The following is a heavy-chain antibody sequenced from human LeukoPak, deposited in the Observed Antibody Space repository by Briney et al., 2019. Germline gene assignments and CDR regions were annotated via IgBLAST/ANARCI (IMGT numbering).Heavy chain of an antibody. D-gene: IGHD6-13*01. Sequence: GASVKVSCKASGYTFTSYDINWVRQATGQGLEWMGWMNPNSGNTGYAQKFQGRVTMTRDTSTSTVYMELSSLRSEDTAVYYCARALTPGYSSSWPFDYWGQGTLVTVSS. CDR1: GYTFTSYD. V-gene: IGHV1-8*01. J-gene: IGHJ4*02. CDR3: ARALTPGYSSSWPFDY. CDR2: MNPNSGNT.